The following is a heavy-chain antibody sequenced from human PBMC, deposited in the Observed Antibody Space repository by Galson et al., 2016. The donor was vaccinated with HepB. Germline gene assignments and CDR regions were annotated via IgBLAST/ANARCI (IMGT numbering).Heavy chain of an antibody. J-gene: IGHJ5*02. CDR3: ARCLRGRGGPEGLLDP. Sequence: ETLSLTCGVFGGSLSDNYWSWIRQPPGKELEWIAEISHSGSTNYNPSPKRRVTTVVDTAKNQVSLKLRSVTAADTAVYYCARCLRGRGGPEGLLDPWGQGILVTVSS. D-gene: IGHD3-10*01. V-gene: IGHV4-34*01. CDR2: ISHSGST. CDR1: GGSLSDNY.